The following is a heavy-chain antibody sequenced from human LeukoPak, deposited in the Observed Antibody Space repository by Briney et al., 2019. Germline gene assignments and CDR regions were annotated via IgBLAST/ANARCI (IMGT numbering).Heavy chain of an antibody. D-gene: IGHD6-13*01. CDR2: MNSGGDT. CDR1: GFTVSSDL. CDR3: ARDPYQTGIAAAGTPFDY. Sequence: GGSLRLSCVVSGFTVSSDLMNWVRQAPGKGLEWVSAMNSGGDTCYADSVRGRFIISRDRSRNTLYLQMNSLGVDDTAVYYCARDPYQTGIAAAGTPFDYWGQGTLVTVSS. J-gene: IGHJ4*02. V-gene: IGHV3-53*01.